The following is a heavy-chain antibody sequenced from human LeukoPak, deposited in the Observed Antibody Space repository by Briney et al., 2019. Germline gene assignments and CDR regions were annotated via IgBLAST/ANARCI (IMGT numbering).Heavy chain of an antibody. V-gene: IGHV1-18*01. CDR3: ARYHSISGHYYFDF. J-gene: IGHJ4*02. CDR2: INTYNADT. D-gene: IGHD3-22*01. Sequence: GASVKVSCKASGYTFTSYAISWVRQAPGQGLEWSGWINTYNADTKYPQKLQGRVTLTTDTSTTTAYMELRSLRSDDTAVYYCARYHSISGHYYFDFWGQGTLVTVSS. CDR1: GYTFTSYA.